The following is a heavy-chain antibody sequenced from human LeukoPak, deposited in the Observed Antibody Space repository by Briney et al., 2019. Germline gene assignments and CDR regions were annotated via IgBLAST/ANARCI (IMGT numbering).Heavy chain of an antibody. CDR1: GFTVSSNY. V-gene: IGHV3-53*01. CDR3: ARERGGYFDY. D-gene: IGHD3-10*01. CDR2: ITSEDST. J-gene: IGHJ4*02. Sequence: GGSLRLSCAASGFTVSSNYMSWVRQAPGKGLERVSVITSEDSTYYADSVKGRFTVSRDNSKNSLYLQMNSLRAEDTAVYYCARERGGYFDYWGQGALVTASS.